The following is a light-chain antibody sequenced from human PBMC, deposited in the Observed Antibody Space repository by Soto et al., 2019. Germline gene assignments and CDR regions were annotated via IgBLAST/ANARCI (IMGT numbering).Light chain of an antibody. V-gene: IGLV2-23*01. CDR1: SSDVGSYNL. Sequence: QSVLTQPASVSGPPGQSITISCTGTSSDVGSYNLVSWYQQHPGKAPKLMIYEGSKRPSGVSNRFSGSKSGNTASLTISGLQAEDEADYYCYSYDSSLSHNYVFGTGTKVTVL. J-gene: IGLJ1*01. CDR3: YSYDSSLSHNYV. CDR2: EGS.